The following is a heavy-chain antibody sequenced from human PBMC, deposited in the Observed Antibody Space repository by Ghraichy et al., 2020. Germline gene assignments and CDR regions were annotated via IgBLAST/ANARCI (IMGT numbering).Heavy chain of an antibody. CDR1: GFTFSSYW. V-gene: IGHV3-7*03. Sequence: GGSLRLSCAASGFTFSSYWMSWVRQAPGKGLECVANIKQDGTKKFYVDSVKGRFTISRDNAKNSLYLQMNRLRAEDTALYYCVRESDVLGVGGSYGMDVWGQGATVTVSS. D-gene: IGHD3-16*01. CDR2: IKQDGTKK. CDR3: VRESDVLGVGGSYGMDV. J-gene: IGHJ6*02.